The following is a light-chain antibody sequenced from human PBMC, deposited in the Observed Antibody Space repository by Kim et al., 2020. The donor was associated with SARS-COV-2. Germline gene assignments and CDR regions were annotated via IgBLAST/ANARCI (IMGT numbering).Light chain of an antibody. CDR3: NSQGSGGNHYV. J-gene: IGLJ1*01. CDR1: SLRSYY. Sequence: EQTIRSTCQGHSLRSYYTSEYQQTPRQAPLLVIYDKNSRPSGIPDRFSGSSSGNTASLTITGAQAEDEADYYCNSQGSGGNHYVFGTGTKVTVL. CDR2: DKN. V-gene: IGLV3-19*01.